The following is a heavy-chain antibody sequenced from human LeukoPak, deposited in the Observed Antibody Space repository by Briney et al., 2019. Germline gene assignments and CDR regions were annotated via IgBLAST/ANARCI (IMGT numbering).Heavy chain of an antibody. CDR2: IIPIFGTA. Sequence: ASVEVSCKASGGTFSSYAISWVRQAPGQGLEWMGRIIPIFGTANYAQKFQGRVTITTDESTSTAYMELSSLRSEDSAVYYCATEPTIYDFSSGSMFYSHYWGQGTLVTVSS. V-gene: IGHV1-69*05. J-gene: IGHJ4*02. CDR3: ATEPTIYDFSSGSMFYSHY. CDR1: GGTFSSYA. D-gene: IGHD3-3*01.